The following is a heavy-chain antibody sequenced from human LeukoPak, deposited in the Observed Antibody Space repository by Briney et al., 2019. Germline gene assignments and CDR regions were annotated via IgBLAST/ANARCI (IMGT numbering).Heavy chain of an antibody. D-gene: IGHD3-22*01. J-gene: IGHJ4*02. CDR2: ISSNGGST. Sequence: GGSLRLSCSASGFTFSSYAMHWVRQAPGKGLEYVSAISSNGGSTYYADSVKGRFTISRGNSKNTLYLQMSSLRAEDTAVYYCVKDDSSGYRLYYFDYWGQGTLVTVSS. V-gene: IGHV3-64D*09. CDR1: GFTFSSYA. CDR3: VKDDSSGYRLYYFDY.